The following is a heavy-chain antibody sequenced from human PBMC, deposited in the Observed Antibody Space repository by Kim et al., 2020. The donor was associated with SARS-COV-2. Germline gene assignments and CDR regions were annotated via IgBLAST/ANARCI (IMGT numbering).Heavy chain of an antibody. CDR3: AKDHNYYDSPSQFDY. Sequence: GGSLRLSCAASGFTFDDYAMHWVRQAPGKGLEWVSGISWNSGSIGYADSVKGRFTISRDNAKNSLYLQMNSLRAEDTALYYCAKDHNYYDSPSQFDYWGQGTLVTVSS. D-gene: IGHD3-22*01. V-gene: IGHV3-9*01. J-gene: IGHJ4*02. CDR1: GFTFDDYA. CDR2: ISWNSGSI.